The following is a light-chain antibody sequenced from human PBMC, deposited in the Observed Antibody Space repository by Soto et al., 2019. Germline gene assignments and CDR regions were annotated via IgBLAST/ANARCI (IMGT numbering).Light chain of an antibody. CDR2: DVS. CDR1: SSDVGAYTF. J-gene: IGLJ1*01. V-gene: IGLV2-14*03. CDR3: SSNTSSSTQV. Sequence: QSALTQPASVSGSPGQSITISCTGTSSDVGAYTFVSWYQQHPDKVPTLMIFDVSRRPSGVSDRFSGSKSGNTASLTISGLQSEDEADYYCSSNTSSSTQVFGRGTKLTVL.